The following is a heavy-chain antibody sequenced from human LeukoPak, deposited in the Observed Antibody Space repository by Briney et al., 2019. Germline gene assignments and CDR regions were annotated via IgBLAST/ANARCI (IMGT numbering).Heavy chain of an antibody. J-gene: IGHJ5*02. Sequence: GGSLRLSCAASGFTFSSYAMSWVRQAPGKGLEWVSAISGSGGSTYYADSVKGRFTISRDNSKNTLYLQMNSLRTEDTAVYYCAKDRDIVVVPAAHNWFDPWGQGTLVTVSS. CDR3: AKDRDIVVVPAAHNWFDP. V-gene: IGHV3-23*01. CDR2: ISGSGGST. D-gene: IGHD2-2*01. CDR1: GFTFSSYA.